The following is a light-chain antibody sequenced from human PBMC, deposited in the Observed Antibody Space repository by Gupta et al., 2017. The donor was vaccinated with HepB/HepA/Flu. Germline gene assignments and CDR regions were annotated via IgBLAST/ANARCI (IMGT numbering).Light chain of an antibody. CDR2: KDR. V-gene: IGLV3-25*03. Sequence: SYELTQPPSVSVSPGHTARITCSGDALPKHYGYWYQQKPGRAPLLVIYKDRERPSEIPERFSGSSSGTTVTLTISGVQAEDEADYYCQSSDSSGTYVVFGGGTKLTV. CDR3: QSSDSSGTYVV. CDR1: ALPKHY. J-gene: IGLJ3*02.